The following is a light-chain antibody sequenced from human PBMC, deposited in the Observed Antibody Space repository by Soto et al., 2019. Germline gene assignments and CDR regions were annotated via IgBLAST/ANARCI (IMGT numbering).Light chain of an antibody. Sequence: DIQMTQSPSSLSASVRDRTTITCRASQSISNHLNWYQQKPGKGPNLLIYAASSLQRGVPSRFSGSGSGRDFVLTISSLQPEDSATYYCQQSYGTPRTFGQGTKVDIK. CDR3: QQSYGTPRT. CDR1: QSISNH. CDR2: AAS. V-gene: IGKV1-39*01. J-gene: IGKJ1*01.